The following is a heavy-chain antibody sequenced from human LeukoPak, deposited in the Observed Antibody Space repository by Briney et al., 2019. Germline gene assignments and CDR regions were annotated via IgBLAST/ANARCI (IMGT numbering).Heavy chain of an antibody. Sequence: SETLSLTCTVSGGSVSSGSYYWSWLRQPPGKGLEWTGYIYYSGSTNYNPSLKSRVTISVDTSKNQFSLKLSSVTAADTAVYYCAREVHSSYYFDYWGQGTLVTVSS. CDR3: AREVHSSYYFDY. D-gene: IGHD6-13*01. J-gene: IGHJ4*02. V-gene: IGHV4-61*01. CDR1: GGSVSSGSYY. CDR2: IYYSGST.